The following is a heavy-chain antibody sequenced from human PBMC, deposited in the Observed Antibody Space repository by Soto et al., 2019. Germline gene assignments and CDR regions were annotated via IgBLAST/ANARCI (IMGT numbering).Heavy chain of an antibody. Sequence: PSETLSLTCTVSGGSISSVDYYWSWIRQPPGKGLEWIGYIYYSGSTYYNPSLKSRVTISVDTSKNQFSLKLSSVTAADTAVYYCARAGSIAGMNWFDXWGQGTLVTVSX. D-gene: IGHD6-6*01. J-gene: IGHJ5*02. CDR2: IYYSGST. CDR1: GGSISSVDYY. CDR3: ARAGSIAGMNWFDX. V-gene: IGHV4-30-4*01.